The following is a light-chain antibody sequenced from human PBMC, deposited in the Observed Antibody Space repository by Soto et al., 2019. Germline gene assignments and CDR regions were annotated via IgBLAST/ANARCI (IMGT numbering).Light chain of an antibody. Sequence: QSALTQPPSASGSPGQSVTISCTGTPSDVGGYISVSWYQQHPGKAPKLIIYEVNKRPSGVPDRFSGSKSGNTASLTISSLQAEDEADYYCCSYTGASTYVFGTGTKLTVL. CDR3: CSYTGASTYV. J-gene: IGLJ1*01. CDR1: PSDVGGYIS. CDR2: EVN. V-gene: IGLV2-8*01.